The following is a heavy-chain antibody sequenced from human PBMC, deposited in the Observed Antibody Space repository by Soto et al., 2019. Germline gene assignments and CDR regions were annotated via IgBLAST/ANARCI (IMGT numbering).Heavy chain of an antibody. CDR1: GFTFSNHY. CDR2: IRNKPSGHTT. J-gene: IGHJ4*02. CDR3: STAVITAPLFEY. D-gene: IGHD1-20*01. V-gene: IGHV3-72*01. Sequence: LRLSCAGSGFTFSNHYMDLVPQAPGKGLEWLGRIRNKPSGHTTEHPPSVRGRLTISRDDSKNSVYLQMHRLKTEDSAVYYCSTAVITAPLFEYWGQGTVVTVSS.